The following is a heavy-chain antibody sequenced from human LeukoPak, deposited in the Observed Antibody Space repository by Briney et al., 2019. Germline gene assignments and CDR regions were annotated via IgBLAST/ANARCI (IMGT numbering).Heavy chain of an antibody. CDR2: IYPGDSDT. J-gene: IGHJ4*02. D-gene: IGHD2-15*01. CDR1: GSRFTSYW. Sequence: GASLKISCKGSGSRFTSYWIGWVRQMPGKGLEGMGIIYPGDSDTRYSPSFQGQVTTSADKSISTAYLQWSSLKASDTAMYYCASSPVVVMPFDYWGQGTLVTVSS. CDR3: ASSPVVVMPFDY. V-gene: IGHV5-51*01.